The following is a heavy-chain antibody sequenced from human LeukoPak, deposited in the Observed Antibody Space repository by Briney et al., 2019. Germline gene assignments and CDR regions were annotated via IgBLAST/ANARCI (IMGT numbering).Heavy chain of an antibody. Sequence: PGGSLRLSCAASGFTFSSYGMHWIRQAPAKGLEWVAVIWYDGSNKYYADSVKGRFTISRDNSKNTLYLQMNSLRAEDTAVYYCARAGMGGSHPADYWGQGTLVTVSS. J-gene: IGHJ4*02. V-gene: IGHV3-33*01. CDR1: GFTFSSYG. D-gene: IGHD1-26*01. CDR2: IWYDGSNK. CDR3: ARAGMGGSHPADY.